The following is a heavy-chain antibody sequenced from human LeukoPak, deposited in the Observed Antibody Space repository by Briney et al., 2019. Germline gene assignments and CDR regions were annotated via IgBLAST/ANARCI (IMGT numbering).Heavy chain of an antibody. CDR2: ISANNGDT. V-gene: IGHV1-18*01. CDR1: GYTFTSYG. D-gene: IGHD6-13*01. Sequence: ASVKVSCKASGYTFTSYGITWGRQAPGQGPEWTGWISANNGDTRYAEKFQDRVAMTTDTSTSTAYMELRSLRSDDTAVYYCARDRGIAATGYSYFDYWGQGTLVTVSS. J-gene: IGHJ4*02. CDR3: ARDRGIAATGYSYFDY.